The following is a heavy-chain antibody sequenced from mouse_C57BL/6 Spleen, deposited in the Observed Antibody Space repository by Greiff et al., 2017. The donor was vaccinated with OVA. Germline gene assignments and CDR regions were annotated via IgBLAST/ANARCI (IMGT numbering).Heavy chain of an antibody. CDR2: ISSGSSTI. D-gene: IGHD1-1*01. V-gene: IGHV5-17*01. CDR1: GFTFSDYG. Sequence: EVKLMESGGGLVKPGGSLKLSCAASGFTFSDYGMHWVRQAPEKGLEWVAYISSGSSTIYYADTVKGRFTISRDNAKNTLFLQMTSLRSEDTAMYYCANAYYYGSMDWYFDVWGTGTTVTVSS. CDR3: ANAYYYGSMDWYFDV. J-gene: IGHJ1*03.